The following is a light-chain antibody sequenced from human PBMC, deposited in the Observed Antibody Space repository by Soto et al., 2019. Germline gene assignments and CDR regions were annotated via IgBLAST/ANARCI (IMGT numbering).Light chain of an antibody. Sequence: EVVLTQSPGTLSLSPGESATLSCRASQSVSGMYLAWYQQKPGQAPRLLIYGASSRATGIPDRFSGSGSGTDFTLTISRLEPEDFAVYYCQQYGSSAWTFGQGTKVDIK. V-gene: IGKV3-20*01. J-gene: IGKJ1*01. CDR2: GAS. CDR3: QQYGSSAWT. CDR1: QSVSGMY.